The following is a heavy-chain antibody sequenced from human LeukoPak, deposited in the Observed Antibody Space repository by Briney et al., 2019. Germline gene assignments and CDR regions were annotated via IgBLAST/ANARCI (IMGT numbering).Heavy chain of an antibody. D-gene: IGHD2-2*01. J-gene: IGHJ4*02. CDR2: INWNGGST. Sequence: GGSLRLSCAASGFTFDDYGMSWVRQAPGKGLEWVSGINWNGGSTGYADSVKGRFTISRDNAKNSLYLQMNSLRAEDTAVYYCARLVPAASGGYYFDYWGQGTLVTVSS. CDR3: ARLVPAASGGYYFDY. V-gene: IGHV3-20*04. CDR1: GFTFDDYG.